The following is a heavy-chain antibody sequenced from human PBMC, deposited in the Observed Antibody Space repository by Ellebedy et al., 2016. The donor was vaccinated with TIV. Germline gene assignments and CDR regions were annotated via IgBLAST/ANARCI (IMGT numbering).Heavy chain of an antibody. J-gene: IGHJ4*02. D-gene: IGHD6-19*01. CDR1: GFTFSSYA. V-gene: IGHV3-23*01. CDR3: AKTRGDSSGWMEFDY. CDR2: ISGRTAST. Sequence: PGGSLRLSCAASGFTFSSYAMGWVRQTPGKGLEWVSGISGRTASTYYADSVKGRFTISRDNSKNTLYLQMNSLRAEDTAVYYCAKTRGDSSGWMEFDYWGQGTLVTVSS.